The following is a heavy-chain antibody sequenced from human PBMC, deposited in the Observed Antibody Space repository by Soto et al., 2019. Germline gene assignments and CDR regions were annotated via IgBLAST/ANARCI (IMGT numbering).Heavy chain of an antibody. Sequence: SETLSLTCTVSGGSISSYYWSWIRQPPGKGLEWIGYIYYSGSTNYNPSLKSRVTISVDTSKNQFSLKLSSVTAADTAVYYCARDIVVEQQRLEWFDPWGQGTLVTVSS. D-gene: IGHD2-15*01. CDR1: GGSISSYY. J-gene: IGHJ5*02. CDR2: IYYSGST. CDR3: ARDIVVEQQRLEWFDP. V-gene: IGHV4-59*12.